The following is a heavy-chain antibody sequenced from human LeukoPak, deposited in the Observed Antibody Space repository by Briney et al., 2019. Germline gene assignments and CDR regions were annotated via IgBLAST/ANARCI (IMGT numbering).Heavy chain of an antibody. CDR1: GGSFSGYY. CDR2: INHSGST. Sequence: SETLSLTCAVYGGSFSGYYWSWIRQPPGKGLEWIGEINHSGSTNYNPSLKSRVTISVDTSKNQLSLKLSSVTAADTAVYYCARAAIVVVTAIYYYYYGMDVWGQGTTVTVSS. D-gene: IGHD2-21*02. V-gene: IGHV4-34*01. CDR3: ARAAIVVVTAIYYYYYGMDV. J-gene: IGHJ6*02.